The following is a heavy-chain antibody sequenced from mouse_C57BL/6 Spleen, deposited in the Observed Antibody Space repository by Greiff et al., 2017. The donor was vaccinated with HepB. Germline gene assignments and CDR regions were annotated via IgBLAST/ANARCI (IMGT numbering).Heavy chain of an antibody. D-gene: IGHD5-5*01. J-gene: IGHJ3*01. V-gene: IGHV1-4*01. CDR1: GYTFTSYS. Sequence: VQLQQSGAELARPGASVKMSCKASGYTFTSYSMHWVKQRPGQGLEWIGYINPSSGYTKYNQKFKDKATLTADKSSSTAYMQLSSLTSEDSAVYYCAQDYRGFAYWGQGTLVTVSA. CDR3: AQDYRGFAY. CDR2: INPSSGYT.